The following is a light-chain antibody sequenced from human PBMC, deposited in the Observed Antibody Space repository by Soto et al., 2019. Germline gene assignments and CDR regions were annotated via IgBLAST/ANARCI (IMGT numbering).Light chain of an antibody. V-gene: IGLV1-51*02. Sequence: VLTQPPSVSATPGQKVTISCSGSSSDIGRHHVSWYQQFPGTAPRLLIYENTKRPSGIPDRFSGSKSGTSATLGITGLQTGDEADYYCGTWDTSLSRVFGTGTKVTVL. J-gene: IGLJ1*01. CDR3: GTWDTSLSRV. CDR1: SSDIGRHH. CDR2: ENT.